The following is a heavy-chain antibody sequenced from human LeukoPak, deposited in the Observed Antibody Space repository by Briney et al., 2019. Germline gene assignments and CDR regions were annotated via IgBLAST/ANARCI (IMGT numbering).Heavy chain of an antibody. CDR1: GGSISSGSYY. Sequence: PSQTLSLTCTVSGGSISSGSYYWSWIRQPAGKGLEWIGRIYTSGSTNYNPSLKSRVTISVDTSKNQFSLKLSSVTGADTAVYYCARVHCGGDCYSDRGWFDPWGQGTLVTVSS. D-gene: IGHD2-21*02. CDR2: IYTSGST. V-gene: IGHV4-61*02. J-gene: IGHJ5*02. CDR3: ARVHCGGDCYSDRGWFDP.